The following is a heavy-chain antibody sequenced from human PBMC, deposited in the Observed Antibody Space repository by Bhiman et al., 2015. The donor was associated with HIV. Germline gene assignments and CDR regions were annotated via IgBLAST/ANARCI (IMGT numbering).Heavy chain of an antibody. CDR3: ARGYTYGQGRLGFDY. CDR2: ISWNSGSI. V-gene: IGHV3-9*01. Sequence: EVQLVESGGGLVQPGRSLRLSCAASGFTFDDYAMHWVRQAPGKGLEWVSGISWNSGSIGYADSVKGRFTISRDNAKNSLYLQMNSLRAEDTAVYYCARGYTYGQGRLGFDYWGQGTLVTVSS. J-gene: IGHJ4*02. D-gene: IGHD5-18*01. CDR1: GFTFDDYA.